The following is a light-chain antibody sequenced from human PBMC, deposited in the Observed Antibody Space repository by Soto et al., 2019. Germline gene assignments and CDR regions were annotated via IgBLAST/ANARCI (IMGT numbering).Light chain of an antibody. CDR1: SSDVGAYDF. CDR3: SSYTTSSTRV. CDR2: EVR. J-gene: IGLJ1*01. Sequence: ALTQPASVSGSPGQSITISCTGTSSDVGAYDFVSWYQQHPDKAPKLMIYEVRNRPSGVSNRFSGSKSVNTATLTISGLQAEDEADYYCSSYTTSSTRVFGTGTKVTVL. V-gene: IGLV2-14*03.